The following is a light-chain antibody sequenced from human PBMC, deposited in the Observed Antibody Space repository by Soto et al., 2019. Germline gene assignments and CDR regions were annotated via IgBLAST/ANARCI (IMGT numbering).Light chain of an antibody. CDR1: SSDVGGYNY. V-gene: IGLV2-14*01. Sequence: QSALTQPASVSGSPGQSITISCTGTSSDVGGYNYVSWYQQHPGKAPKLMIYEVSNRPSGVSNRFSGSKSGNTASLPISGLQAEDEADYYCSSYTRSSTPVFGGGTKVTVL. J-gene: IGLJ2*01. CDR2: EVS. CDR3: SSYTRSSTPV.